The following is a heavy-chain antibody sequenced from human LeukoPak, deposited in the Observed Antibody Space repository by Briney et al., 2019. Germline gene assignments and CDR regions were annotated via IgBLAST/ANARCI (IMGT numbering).Heavy chain of an antibody. CDR1: GGSISSYY. CDR3: ARGGVNYYDSSGYYAFDI. V-gene: IGHV4-59*01. Sequence: PSETLSLTCAVSGGSISSYYWSWIRQPPGKGLEWIGYIYYSGSTNYNPSLKSRVTISVDTSKNQFSLKLSSVTAADTAVYYCARGGVNYYDSSGYYAFDIWGQGTMVTVSS. D-gene: IGHD3-22*01. J-gene: IGHJ3*02. CDR2: IYYSGST.